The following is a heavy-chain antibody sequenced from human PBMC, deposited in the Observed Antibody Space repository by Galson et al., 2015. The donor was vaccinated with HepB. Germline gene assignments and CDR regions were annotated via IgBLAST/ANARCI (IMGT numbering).Heavy chain of an antibody. V-gene: IGHV3-30*18. CDR1: GFTFSSYG. D-gene: IGHD2-2*01. CDR2: ISYDGSNK. CDR3: AKDLYPPVGYAYYYYGMDV. Sequence: SLRLSCAASGFTFSSYGMHWVRQAPGKGLEWVAVISYDGSNKYYADSVKGRFTISRDNSKNTLYLQMNSLRAEDTAVYYCAKDLYPPVGYAYYYYGMDVWGQGTTVTVSS. J-gene: IGHJ6*02.